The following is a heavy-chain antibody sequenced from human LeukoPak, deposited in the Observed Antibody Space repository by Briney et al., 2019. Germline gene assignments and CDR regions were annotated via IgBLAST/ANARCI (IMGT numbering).Heavy chain of an antibody. J-gene: IGHJ5*02. Sequence: SGGSLRLSCAASGFTFNTYWMHWVRQGPGKGLVWVSYIKYDGTSTSYADSVRGRFTISRDNANNTLYLQMNSLRAEDTAAYYCVREARKGFDPWGQGTLVTVSS. CDR1: GFTFNTYW. CDR2: IKYDGTST. D-gene: IGHD1-14*01. V-gene: IGHV3-74*01. CDR3: VREARKGFDP.